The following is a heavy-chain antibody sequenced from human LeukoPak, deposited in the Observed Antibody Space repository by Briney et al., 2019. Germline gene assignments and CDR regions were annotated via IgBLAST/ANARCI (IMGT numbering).Heavy chain of an antibody. D-gene: IGHD2-15*01. Sequence: ASVKVSCKASGYSFISYYMHWVRQAPGQGLEWMGVFNPNGESTTYAQKFQGRVTMTRDTSISTAYMELGRLRSEDTAVYYCARGETAATGFDYWGQGTLVTVSS. J-gene: IGHJ4*02. CDR3: ARGETAATGFDY. CDR1: GYSFISYY. CDR2: FNPNGEST. V-gene: IGHV1-2*02.